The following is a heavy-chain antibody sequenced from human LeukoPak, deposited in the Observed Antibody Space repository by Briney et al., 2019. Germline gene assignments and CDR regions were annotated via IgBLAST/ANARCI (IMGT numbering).Heavy chain of an antibody. V-gene: IGHV3-9*01. Sequence: PGRSLRLSCAASGFTFDDYAMHWVRQAPGKGLEWVSGISWNSGSIGYADSVKGRFTISRDNAKNSLYLQMNSLRAEDTALYYCAKDMGGGYSSSCTDYWGQGTLVTVSS. CDR2: ISWNSGSI. CDR3: AKDMGGGYSSSCTDY. D-gene: IGHD6-13*01. CDR1: GFTFDDYA. J-gene: IGHJ4*02.